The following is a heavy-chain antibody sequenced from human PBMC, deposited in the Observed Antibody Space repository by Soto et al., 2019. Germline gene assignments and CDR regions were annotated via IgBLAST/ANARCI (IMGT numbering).Heavy chain of an antibody. V-gene: IGHV4-31*03. CDR1: GGSISSGGYY. CDR3: ARDSLAESYGMDV. CDR2: IYYSGST. D-gene: IGHD3-10*01. J-gene: IGHJ6*02. Sequence: QVQLQESGPGLVKPSQTLSLTCTVSGGSISSGGYYWSWIRQHPGKGLEWIGYIYYSGSTYYNPSLKRRVTISVDTSKNQFSLKLSSVTAADTAVYYCARDSLAESYGMDVWGQGTTVTVSS.